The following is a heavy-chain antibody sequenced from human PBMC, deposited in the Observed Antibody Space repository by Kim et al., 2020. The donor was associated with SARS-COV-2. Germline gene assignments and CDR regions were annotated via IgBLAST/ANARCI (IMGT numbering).Heavy chain of an antibody. Sequence: NYNTSRKSRVTRSVDTSKNQFSLKLSSVPAADTAVYYCARVLAAAGFDPWGQGTLVTVSS. V-gene: IGHV4-34*01. D-gene: IGHD6-13*01. J-gene: IGHJ5*02. CDR3: ARVLAAAGFDP.